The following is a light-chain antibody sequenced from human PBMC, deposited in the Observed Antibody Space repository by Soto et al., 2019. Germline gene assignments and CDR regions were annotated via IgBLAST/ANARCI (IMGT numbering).Light chain of an antibody. CDR2: DAS. V-gene: IGKV3-20*01. CDR1: QSVSSSY. CDR3: QQYGSSPGT. J-gene: IGKJ3*01. Sequence: EIVLTQSPGTLSLSPGERATLSCRASQSVSSSYLAWYQQKPGQAPRLLIYDASSRATGIPDRFCGSGSGTNFTLTISRLEADDFAVYYCQQYGSSPGTFGPGTKVDIK.